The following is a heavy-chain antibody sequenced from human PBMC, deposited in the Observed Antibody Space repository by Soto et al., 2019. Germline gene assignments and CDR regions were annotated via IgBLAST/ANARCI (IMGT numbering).Heavy chain of an antibody. J-gene: IGHJ3*02. CDR1: GGSISSYY. Sequence: SETLSLTCTVSGGSISSYYWSWIRQPPGKGLEWIGYIYYSGSTNYNPSLKSRVTISVDTSKNQSSLKLSSVTAADTAVYYCARGARGGAFDIWGQRTMVTVTS. D-gene: IGHD3-3*01. CDR2: IYYSGST. V-gene: IGHV4-59*01. CDR3: ARGARGGAFDI.